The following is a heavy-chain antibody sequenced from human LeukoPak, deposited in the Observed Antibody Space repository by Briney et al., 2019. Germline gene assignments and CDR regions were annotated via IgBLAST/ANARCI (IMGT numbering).Heavy chain of an antibody. J-gene: IGHJ4*02. V-gene: IGHV5-51*01. D-gene: IGHD1-26*01. Sequence: GESLKISCKGSCSGYSFANFWIGWVRQMPGKGLEWMGIIYPGDSDTRYSPSFEGQVTISVDKSVNTAYLQWSSLRASDTAIYFCARRSGSYFNFWGQGTQAIVSS. CDR2: IYPGDSDT. CDR1: GYSFANFW. CDR3: ARRSGSYFNF.